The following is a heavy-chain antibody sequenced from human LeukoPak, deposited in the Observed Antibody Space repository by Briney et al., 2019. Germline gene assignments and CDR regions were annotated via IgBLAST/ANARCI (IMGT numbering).Heavy chain of an antibody. CDR1: GFTFSSYE. D-gene: IGHD2-15*01. Sequence: PGGPLRLSCAASGFTFSSYEMNWVRQAPGKGLEWVSSISSSSSYIYYADSVKGRFTISRDNAKNSLYLQMNSLRAEDTAVYYCARDRVDIVVVVAATGPFDYWGQGTLVTVSS. CDR2: ISSSSSYI. J-gene: IGHJ4*02. V-gene: IGHV3-21*01. CDR3: ARDRVDIVVVVAATGPFDY.